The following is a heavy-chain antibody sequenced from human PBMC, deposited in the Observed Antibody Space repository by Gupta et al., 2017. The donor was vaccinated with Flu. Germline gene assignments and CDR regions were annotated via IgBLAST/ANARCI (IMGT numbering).Heavy chain of an antibody. J-gene: IGHJ4*02. D-gene: IGHD1-1*01. CDR1: GYTFTGYY. V-gene: IGHV1-2*02. CDR2: INPNSGGT. Sequence: QVQLVQTGTEEKKPGASVKVSCKANGYTFTGYYMAWVRQAPGQGLVWMGWINPNSGGTNYAQKFQGRVTMTRDTSISTAYMELSRLRSDDTAVYYCARLYTLERASKISDYWGQGTLVTVSS. CDR3: ARLYTLERASKISDY.